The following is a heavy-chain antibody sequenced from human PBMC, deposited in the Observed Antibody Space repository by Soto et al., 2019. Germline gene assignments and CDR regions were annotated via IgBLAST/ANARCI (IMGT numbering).Heavy chain of an antibody. CDR1: GGTFSSYA. CDR3: ARYDYVWGSYRTNPLNWFDP. V-gene: IGHV1-69*13. D-gene: IGHD3-16*02. Sequence: SVKVSCKASGGTFSSYAISWVRQAPGQGLEWMGGIIPIFGTANYAQKFQGRVTITADESTSTAYMELSSLRSEDTAVYYCARYDYVWGSYRTNPLNWFDPWGQGTLVTVS. J-gene: IGHJ5*02. CDR2: IIPIFGTA.